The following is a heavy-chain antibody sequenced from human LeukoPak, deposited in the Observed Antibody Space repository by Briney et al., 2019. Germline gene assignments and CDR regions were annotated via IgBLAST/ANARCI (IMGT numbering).Heavy chain of an antibody. J-gene: IGHJ6*02. CDR3: SRSVVVPGSDYGMDV. Sequence: ASVKVSCKASGNTLTTYYIHWVRQAPGRGLEWMGIIHPSAGTTSYEQKFQGRVTMTRDPSTNTFYVQLSSLRSDDTAVYYCSRSVVVPGSDYGMDVWGQGTTVTVSS. D-gene: IGHD2-21*01. V-gene: IGHV1-46*01. CDR2: IHPSAGTT. CDR1: GNTLTTYY.